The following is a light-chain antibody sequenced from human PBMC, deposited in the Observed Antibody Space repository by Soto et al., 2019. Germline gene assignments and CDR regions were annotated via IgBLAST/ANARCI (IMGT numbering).Light chain of an antibody. CDR1: ENINTY. J-gene: IGKJ1*01. CDR3: QQRSNWPPWT. CDR2: DAS. Sequence: IVLTQSPATLSVSPGETATLSCRASENINTYLAWYQQKPGQAPKLLIYDASNRATGIPARFSGSGSGTDFTLTISSLEPEEFAVYYCQQRSNWPPWTFGQGTKVEIK. V-gene: IGKV3-11*01.